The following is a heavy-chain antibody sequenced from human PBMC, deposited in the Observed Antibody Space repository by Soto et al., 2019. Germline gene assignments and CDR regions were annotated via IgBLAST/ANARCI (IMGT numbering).Heavy chain of an antibody. CDR3: VRGPPYTNYAFAWFDS. V-gene: IGHV1-69*13. CDR2: IIPIFGTA. Sequence: SVKVSCKASGDTFSSYGINWVRQAPGQGLEWMGGIIPIFGTAKYPQKFKGRVTITADESTSTVYMDLSSLSSEDTAVYYCVRGPPYTNYAFAWFDSWGQGAQVTVSS. CDR1: GDTFSSYG. J-gene: IGHJ5*01. D-gene: IGHD2-2*01.